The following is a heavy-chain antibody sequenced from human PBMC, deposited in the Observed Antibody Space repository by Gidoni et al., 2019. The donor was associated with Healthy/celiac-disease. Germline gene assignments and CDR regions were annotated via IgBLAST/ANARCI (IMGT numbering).Heavy chain of an antibody. CDR2: IYYSGST. CDR1: GGSISSSSYY. CDR3: AAYYDSSGYGSYWYFDL. D-gene: IGHD3-22*01. J-gene: IGHJ2*01. V-gene: IGHV4-39*07. Sequence: QLQLQESGPGLVKPSETLSLTCTVSGGSISSSSYYWGWIRQPPGKGLEWIGSIYYSGSTYYNPSLKSRVTISVDTSKNQFSLKLSSVTAADTAVYYCAAYYDSSGYGSYWYFDLWGRGTLVTVSS.